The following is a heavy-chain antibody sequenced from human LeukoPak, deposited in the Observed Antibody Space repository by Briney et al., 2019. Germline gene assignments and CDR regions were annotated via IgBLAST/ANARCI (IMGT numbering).Heavy chain of an antibody. CDR3: AKDDSPGKEWLEVIHY. D-gene: IGHD3-3*01. CDR2: INHDGRET. Sequence: GGSLRLSCLGSGFNFRYFWMSWVRQAPGKGLEWVANINHDGRETYYADSVKGRFAISRDNSKNTLYLQMSSLRAEDTAVYYCAKDDSPGKEWLEVIHYWGQGTLVTASS. V-gene: IGHV3-7*03. J-gene: IGHJ4*02. CDR1: GFNFRYFW.